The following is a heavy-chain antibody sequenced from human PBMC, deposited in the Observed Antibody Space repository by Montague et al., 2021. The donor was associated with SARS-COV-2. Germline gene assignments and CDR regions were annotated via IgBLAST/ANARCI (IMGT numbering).Heavy chain of an antibody. Sequence: SETLSLTCAVSGGSFTPYYWAWIRQSPGKGLEWIGNIYQSGNTNYNPSLKGRVSISVDTSSSQFSLYLTSVTAADAAVYYCARLLSWIAAAGTMYYFDYWGQGTLVTVSS. J-gene: IGHJ4*02. CDR1: GGSFTPYY. V-gene: IGHV4-34*01. CDR2: IYQSGNT. D-gene: IGHD6-13*01. CDR3: ARLLSWIAAAGTMYYFDY.